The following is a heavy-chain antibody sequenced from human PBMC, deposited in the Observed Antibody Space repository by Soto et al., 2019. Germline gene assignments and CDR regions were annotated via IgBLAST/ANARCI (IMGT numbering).Heavy chain of an antibody. D-gene: IGHD1-1*01. Sequence: GASVKVSCKASGYTYTSYGISWVRQAPGQGLEWMGRISAYNGNTNYAQKLQGRVTMTTDTSTSTAYMELRSLRSDDTAVYYCARVVGWNLYYYYMDVWGKGTTVTVSS. V-gene: IGHV1-18*01. CDR3: ARVVGWNLYYYYMDV. J-gene: IGHJ6*03. CDR2: ISAYNGNT. CDR1: GYTYTSYG.